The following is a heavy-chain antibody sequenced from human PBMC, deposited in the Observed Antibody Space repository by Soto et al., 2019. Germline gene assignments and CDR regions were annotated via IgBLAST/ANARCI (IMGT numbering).Heavy chain of an antibody. CDR3: ARDQSTVAGSSYYGMDV. CDR1: GYTFTSYA. J-gene: IGHJ6*02. Sequence: GASVKVSCKASGYTFTSYAMNWVRQAPGQRLEWMGWINAGNGNTKYSQKFQGRVTITRDTSASTAYMELSSLRSEDTAVYYCARDQSTVAGSSYYGMDVWGQGTTVTV. D-gene: IGHD6-19*01. V-gene: IGHV1-3*01. CDR2: INAGNGNT.